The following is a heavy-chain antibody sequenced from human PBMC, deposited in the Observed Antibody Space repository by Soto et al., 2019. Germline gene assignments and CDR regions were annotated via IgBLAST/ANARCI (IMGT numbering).Heavy chain of an antibody. V-gene: IGHV3-30-3*01. CDR2: ISYDGSNK. J-gene: IGHJ5*02. CDR1: GFTFSSYA. CDR3: ARGRGYTQT. D-gene: IGHD6-25*01. Sequence: QVQLVESGGGVVQPGRSLRLSCAASGFTFSSYAMHWVRQAPGKGLEWVAVISYDGSNKYYADSVKGRFTISRDNSKNTLYLQMNSLRAEDTAVYYCARGRGYTQTWGQGTVVTVSS.